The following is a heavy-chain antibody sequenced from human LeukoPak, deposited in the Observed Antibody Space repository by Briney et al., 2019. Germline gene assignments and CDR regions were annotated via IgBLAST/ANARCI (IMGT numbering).Heavy chain of an antibody. CDR2: IHYSGST. Sequence: SETLSLTCTVSGGSISSYYWNWIRQSPGKGLEWIGHIHYSGSTHYNPSLQSRVSISIDTSKNHFSLKLRSVTAEDTAVYYCARWGHFDTSGYFVVDYWGQGTLVTVSS. D-gene: IGHD3-22*01. CDR1: GGSISSYY. CDR3: ARWGHFDTSGYFVVDY. V-gene: IGHV4-59*01. J-gene: IGHJ4*02.